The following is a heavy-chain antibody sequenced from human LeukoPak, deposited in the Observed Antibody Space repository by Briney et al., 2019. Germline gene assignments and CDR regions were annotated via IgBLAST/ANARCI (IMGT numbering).Heavy chain of an antibody. D-gene: IGHD3-10*01. CDR1: GFTFSSYS. J-gene: IGHJ4*02. CDR2: ISGSGGST. CDR3: ARGVNTIYAVHDY. Sequence: GGSLRLSCAASGFTFSSYSMNWVRQPPGKGLECVSSISGSGGSTYHADSVRGRFTISRDNAKNTLFLQMDSLRAEDTAVYYCARGVNTIYAVHDYWGQGTLVTVSS. V-gene: IGHV3-23*01.